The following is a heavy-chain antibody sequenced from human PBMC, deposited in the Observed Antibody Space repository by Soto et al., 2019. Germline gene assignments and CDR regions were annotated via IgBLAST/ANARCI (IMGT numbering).Heavy chain of an antibody. V-gene: IGHV3-48*02. D-gene: IGHD3-10*01. CDR1: GFTFSSYA. CDR3: ARPSSRPKQLLWFGELLPDYGMDV. CDR2: ISSSSSTI. J-gene: IGHJ6*02. Sequence: GGSLRLSCAASGFTFSSYAMSWVRQAPGKGLEWVSSISSSSSTIYYADSVKGRFTISRDNAKNSLYLQMNSLRDEDTAVYYCARPSSRPKQLLWFGELLPDYGMDVWGQGTTVTVSS.